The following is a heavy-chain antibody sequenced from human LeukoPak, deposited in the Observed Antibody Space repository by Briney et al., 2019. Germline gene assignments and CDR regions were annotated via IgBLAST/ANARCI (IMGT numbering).Heavy chain of an antibody. CDR1: GFTFSSYE. J-gene: IGHJ4*02. Sequence: GGSLRLSCAASGFTFSSYEMNWVRQAPGKGLEWVANINQDGSTKQYVDSVRGRFTISRDNAKNSLYLQMNSLTAEDTGLYHCARDMKGNLDYWGQGTLVTVSS. CDR2: INQDGSTK. D-gene: IGHD1-14*01. CDR3: ARDMKGNLDY. V-gene: IGHV3-7*01.